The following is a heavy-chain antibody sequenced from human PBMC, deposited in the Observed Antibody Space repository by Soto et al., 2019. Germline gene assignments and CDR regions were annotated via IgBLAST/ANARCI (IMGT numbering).Heavy chain of an antibody. Sequence: EVQLVESGGGLVQPGGSLRLSCAASGFTVSSNYMSWVRQAPGKGLEWVSVIYSGGSTYYADSVKGRFTISRDNSKNTLYLQMNSLRAEDTAVYYCARDRGGYYYYGMDVWAQGTTVTVSS. CDR1: GFTVSSNY. V-gene: IGHV3-66*01. CDR3: ARDRGGYYYYGMDV. CDR2: IYSGGST. J-gene: IGHJ6*02. D-gene: IGHD3-10*01.